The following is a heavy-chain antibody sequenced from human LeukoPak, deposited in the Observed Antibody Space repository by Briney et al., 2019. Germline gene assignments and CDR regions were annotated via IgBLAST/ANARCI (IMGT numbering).Heavy chain of an antibody. CDR1: GFTFSSYG. CDR2: IWYDGSNK. V-gene: IGHV3-33*01. CDR3: ASARYYYDSSGYPPAI. Sequence: GGSLRLSCAASGFTFSSYGMHWVRQAPGKGLEWVVVIWYDGSNKYYADSVKGRFTISRDNSKNTLYLQMTSLRAEDTAVSYCASARYYYDSSGYPPAIWGQGTMVTVSS. D-gene: IGHD3-22*01. J-gene: IGHJ3*02.